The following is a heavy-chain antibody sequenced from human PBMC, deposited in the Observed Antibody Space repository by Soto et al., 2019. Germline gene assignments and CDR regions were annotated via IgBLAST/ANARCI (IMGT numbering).Heavy chain of an antibody. CDR1: GGSFSGYY. J-gene: IGHJ4*02. D-gene: IGHD3-9*01. Sequence: SETLSLTCAVYGGSFSGYYWSWIRQPPGKGLEWIGEINHSGSTNYNPSLKSRVTISVDTSKNRFSLKLSSVTAADTAVYYCARGNSSLTQPLDYWGQGTLVTVSS. V-gene: IGHV4-34*01. CDR2: INHSGST. CDR3: ARGNSSLTQPLDY.